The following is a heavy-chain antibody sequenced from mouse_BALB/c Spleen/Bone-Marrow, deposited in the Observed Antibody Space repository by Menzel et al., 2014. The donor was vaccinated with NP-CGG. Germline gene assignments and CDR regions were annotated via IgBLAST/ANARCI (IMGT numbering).Heavy chain of an antibody. J-gene: IGHJ2*01. CDR3: ARGGMTPFDF. V-gene: IGHV5-6-5*01. CDR1: GITVSSYA. D-gene: IGHD2-13*01. Sequence: EVQRVESGGGLVKPGGSLKLSCEASGITVSSYAMSWVRQTPEKRLEWVASIGGGGRKHYPDSVEGRLTISRDNARNILYLQVSSLRSEDTAMYYCARGGMTPFDFWGQGITLTVSS. CDR2: IGGGGRK.